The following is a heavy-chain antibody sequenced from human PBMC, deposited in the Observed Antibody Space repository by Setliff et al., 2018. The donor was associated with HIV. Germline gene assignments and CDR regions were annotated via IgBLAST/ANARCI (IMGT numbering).Heavy chain of an antibody. CDR1: GGSISSGGYY. V-gene: IGHV4-31*03. CDR2: IYYSGST. CDR3: ARASAERSSVRGLGIAFEI. J-gene: IGHJ3*02. Sequence: SETLSLTCTVSGGSISSGGYYWSWIRQHPGKGLEWIGYIYYSGSTYYNPSLKSRVTISVDTSKNQFSLKLSSVTAADTAVYYCARASAERSSVRGLGIAFEIWGHGTMVTVS. D-gene: IGHD3-10*01.